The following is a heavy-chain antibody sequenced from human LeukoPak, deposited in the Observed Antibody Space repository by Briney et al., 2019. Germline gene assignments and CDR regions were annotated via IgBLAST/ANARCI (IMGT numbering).Heavy chain of an antibody. V-gene: IGHV1-46*01. J-gene: IGHJ4*02. CDR1: GYTFTSYY. D-gene: IGHD3-10*01. CDR2: INSSGGST. CDR3: ARTYYYDSGPDY. Sequence: ASVKVSCKASGYTFTSYYMHWVRQAPGQGLEWMGIINSSGGSTSYAQKFQGRVTMTRDMSTSTVYMELSSLRSEDTADYYCARTYYYDSGPDYWGQGTLVTVSS.